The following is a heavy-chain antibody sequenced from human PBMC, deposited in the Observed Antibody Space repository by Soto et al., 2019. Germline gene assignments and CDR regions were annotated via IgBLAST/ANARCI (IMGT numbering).Heavy chain of an antibody. CDR1: GGSIRNYY. CDR3: ARDHPHSYGVYYFDY. Sequence: SETLSLTWTVSGGSIRNYYWSWIRQPPGKGLEWIGYVYSSGSTHYNPSLQSRVTISADTSKNQVSLKVNSVTAADTAVYYCARDHPHSYGVYYFDYWGQGTPVTVSS. CDR2: VYSSGST. J-gene: IGHJ4*02. V-gene: IGHV4-59*01. D-gene: IGHD5-18*01.